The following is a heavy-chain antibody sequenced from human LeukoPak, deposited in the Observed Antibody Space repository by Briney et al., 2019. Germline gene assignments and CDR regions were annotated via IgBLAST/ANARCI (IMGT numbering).Heavy chain of an antibody. CDR1: GFTFSSYS. Sequence: GGSLRLSCAASGFTFSSYSMNWVRQAPGKGLEWVSYISSSSSTIYYADSVKGRFTISRDNAKNSLYLQMNSLRAEDTAVYYCARAPHYSNYGPYYYGMDVWGQGTTVTVSS. CDR3: ARAPHYSNYGPYYYGMDV. J-gene: IGHJ6*02. D-gene: IGHD4-11*01. V-gene: IGHV3-48*01. CDR2: ISSSSSTI.